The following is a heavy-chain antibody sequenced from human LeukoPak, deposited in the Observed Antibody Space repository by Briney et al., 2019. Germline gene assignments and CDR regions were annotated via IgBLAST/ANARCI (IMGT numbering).Heavy chain of an antibody. D-gene: IGHD4/OR15-4a*01. V-gene: IGHV3-7*01. CDR3: ARDTLGEGEDANYAVYYFDY. Sequence: GGSLRLSCAASGFTFSSSWMTWVRQAPGRGLEWLANIKGDGSDKNYVDSVKGRFTISRDNGKNSLDLQMNSLRADDTAVYYCARDTLGEGEDANYAVYYFDYWGQGTVVTVSS. CDR2: IKGDGSDK. CDR1: GFTFSSSW. J-gene: IGHJ4*02.